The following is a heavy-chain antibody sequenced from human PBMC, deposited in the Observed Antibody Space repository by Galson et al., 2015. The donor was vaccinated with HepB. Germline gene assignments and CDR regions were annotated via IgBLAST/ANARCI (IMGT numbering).Heavy chain of an antibody. J-gene: IGHJ3*02. CDR1: GFTFTSYG. CDR2: ISYDGSNK. V-gene: IGHV3-30*18. D-gene: IGHD4-17*01. CDR3: AKDYGDYGGAFDI. Sequence: SLRLSCAASGFTFTSYGMHWVRQAPGKGLEWVAVISYDGSNKYYADSVKGRFTISRDNSKNTLYLQMNSLRAEDTAVYYCAKDYGDYGGAFDIWGQGTMVTVSS.